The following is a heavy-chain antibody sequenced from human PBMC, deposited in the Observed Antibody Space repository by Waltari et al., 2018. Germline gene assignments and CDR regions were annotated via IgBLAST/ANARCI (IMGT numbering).Heavy chain of an antibody. J-gene: IGHJ4*02. D-gene: IGHD3-10*01. CDR1: GSRFSDYW. V-gene: IGHV3-7*01. CDR3: ARGGKDGSWDY. Sequence: EVRLVESGGGLVQPGGPLSISCATPGSRFSDYWMSWVRQAPGKGLEWVAHIKQGGSEKFYVDSVKGRFTISRDDADNSLFLQMDSLRADDTAVYYCARGGKDGSWDYWGQGTLVPVSP. CDR2: IKQGGSEK.